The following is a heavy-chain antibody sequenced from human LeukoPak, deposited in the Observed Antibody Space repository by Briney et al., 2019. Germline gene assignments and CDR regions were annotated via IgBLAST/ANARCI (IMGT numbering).Heavy chain of an antibody. CDR3: ARPPATVTPRAFDI. Sequence: SETLSLTCTVSGGSISSSRYYWDWLRQTPGKGLEWRGNSYYTGSTYYNPSLTSRVTMSIDTYINQFSLKLTSVTDADTAIYYCARPPATVTPRAFDIWGHGKVVTVSS. V-gene: IGHV4-39*01. CDR1: GGSISSSRYY. D-gene: IGHD4-17*01. CDR2: SYYTGST. J-gene: IGHJ3*02.